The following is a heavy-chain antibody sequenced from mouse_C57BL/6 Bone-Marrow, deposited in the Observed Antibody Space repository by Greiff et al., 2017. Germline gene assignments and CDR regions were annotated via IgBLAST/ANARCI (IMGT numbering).Heavy chain of an antibody. J-gene: IGHJ3*01. CDR3: TRPPLRGFAY. V-gene: IGHV1-15*01. Sequence: QVQLKESGAELVRPGASVTLSCKASGYTFTDYEMHWVKQTPVHGLEWIGAIDPATGGTAYNQKFKGKAILTADKSSSTAYMELRSLTSEDSAVYYCTRPPLRGFAYWGQGTLVTVSA. D-gene: IGHD1-1*01. CDR1: GYTFTDYE. CDR2: IDPATGGT.